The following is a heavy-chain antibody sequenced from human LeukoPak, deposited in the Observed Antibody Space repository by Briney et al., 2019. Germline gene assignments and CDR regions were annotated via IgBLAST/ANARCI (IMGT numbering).Heavy chain of an antibody. CDR2: INPNSGGT. D-gene: IGHD6-13*01. Sequence: ASVTVSLTGSGYTFTGYYIYWVRQAPGLGGERMGWINPNSGGTNYSQKFQGRGTMTRDTSISTAYMELSRLRSDDTAVYYCAREIAAADYWGQGTLVTVSS. J-gene: IGHJ4*02. V-gene: IGHV1-2*02. CDR3: AREIAAADY. CDR1: GYTFTGYY.